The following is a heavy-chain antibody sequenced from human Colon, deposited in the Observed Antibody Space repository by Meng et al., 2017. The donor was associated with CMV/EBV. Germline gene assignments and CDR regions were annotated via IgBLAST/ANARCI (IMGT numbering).Heavy chain of an antibody. V-gene: IGHV3-11*01. D-gene: IGHD3-10*01. CDR1: GFPFSDYY. J-gene: IGHJ6*02. CDR2: ISENARTT. CDR3: ARALSGDGMDV. Sequence: GESLKISCAASGFPFSDYYMSWIRQAPGKGLEWVAYISENARTTYHAESVKGRFTISRDNAKNSLYLQMNSLRAEDTALYYCARALSGDGMDVWGQGTTVTVSS.